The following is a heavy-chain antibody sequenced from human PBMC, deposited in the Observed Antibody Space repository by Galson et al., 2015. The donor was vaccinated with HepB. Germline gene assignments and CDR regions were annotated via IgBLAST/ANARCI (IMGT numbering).Heavy chain of an antibody. CDR3: VRDALGGYDF. D-gene: IGHD3-22*01. V-gene: IGHV3-7*03. CDR1: GFTFTDHW. Sequence: SLRLSCAASGFTFTDHWMSWVRQTPRRGLEWVTNLNQHGNEKYYADSVKGRISISRDNAKNSLYLQMNSLIDEDTAVYYCVRDALGGYDFWGQGTTVIVSS. CDR2: LNQHGNEK. J-gene: IGHJ3*01.